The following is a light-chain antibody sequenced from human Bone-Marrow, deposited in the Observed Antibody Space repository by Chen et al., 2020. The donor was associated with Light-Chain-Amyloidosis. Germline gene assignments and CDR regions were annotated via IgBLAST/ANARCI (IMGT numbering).Light chain of an antibody. CDR1: NVGSTS. CDR2: DDS. V-gene: IGLV3-21*02. J-gene: IGLJ3*02. CDR3: EVWDGGRDHPE. Sequence: SYVLTQPSSVSVAPGQTATIACGGNNVGSTSVHWYQHTPGQAPLLVVYDDSDRPSEILERVGGSNSGYTATLPSRRVETGDEADNDCEVWDGGRDHPEFGEGTKLTVL.